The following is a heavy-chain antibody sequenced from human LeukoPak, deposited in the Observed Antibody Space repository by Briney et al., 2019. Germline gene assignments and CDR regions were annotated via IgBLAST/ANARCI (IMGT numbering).Heavy chain of an antibody. J-gene: IGHJ3*02. Sequence: SETLSLTCTVSGGSISSYYWSWIRQPPGKGLEWIGYTYYSGSTNYNPSLKSRVTISVDTSKNQFSLKLSSVTAADTAVYYCARARVPWEAFDIWGQGTMVTVSS. V-gene: IGHV4-59*01. CDR1: GGSISSYY. D-gene: IGHD1-26*01. CDR2: TYYSGST. CDR3: ARARVPWEAFDI.